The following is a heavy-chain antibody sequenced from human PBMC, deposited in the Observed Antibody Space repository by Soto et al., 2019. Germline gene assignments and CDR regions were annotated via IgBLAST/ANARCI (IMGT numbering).Heavy chain of an antibody. D-gene: IGHD3-22*01. CDR3: AKDRSRDYYDSSGYLPHDAFDI. Sequence: HPGGSLRLSCAASGFTFSSYAMSWVRQAPEKGLEWVSAISGNGGSTYYADSVKGRFTISRDNSKNTLYLQLNSLRAEDTAVYYCAKDRSRDYYDSSGYLPHDAFDIWGQGTMVTVSS. CDR2: ISGNGGST. CDR1: GFTFSSYA. J-gene: IGHJ3*02. V-gene: IGHV3-23*01.